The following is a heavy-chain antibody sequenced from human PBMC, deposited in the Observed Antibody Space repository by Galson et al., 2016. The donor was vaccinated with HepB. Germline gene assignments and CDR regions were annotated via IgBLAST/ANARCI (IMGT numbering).Heavy chain of an antibody. V-gene: IGHV3-30*03. CDR3: EGYSDPFDI. J-gene: IGHJ4*02. D-gene: IGHD3-22*01. Sequence: SLRLSCAASGFTFSRNGMHWVRQAPGKGLEWVAVISYDGSNKYYADSVKGRFTISRDNSKNTLYLQMNNLRAEDTAIYYCEGYSDPFDIWGQGTLVTVSS. CDR1: GFTFSRNG. CDR2: ISYDGSNK.